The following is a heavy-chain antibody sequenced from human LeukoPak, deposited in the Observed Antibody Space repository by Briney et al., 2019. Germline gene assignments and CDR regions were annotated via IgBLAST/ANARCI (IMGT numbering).Heavy chain of an antibody. V-gene: IGHV4-39*01. CDR3: ARNAPGIAVAGTRWFDP. CDR2: IYYSGST. Sequence: PSETLSLTCTVSGGSISSSSYYWGWIRQPPGKGLEWIGSIYYSGSTYYNPSLKSRVTISVDTSKNQFSLKLSSVTAADTAVYYCARNAPGIAVAGTRWFDPWGQGTLVTVSS. J-gene: IGHJ5*02. D-gene: IGHD6-19*01. CDR1: GGSISSSSYY.